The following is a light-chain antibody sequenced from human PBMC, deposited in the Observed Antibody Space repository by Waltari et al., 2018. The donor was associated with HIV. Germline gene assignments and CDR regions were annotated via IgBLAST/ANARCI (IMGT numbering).Light chain of an antibody. J-gene: IGKJ2*01. Sequence: DIVMTQSPDSLVVSLGERDTINCKSSQSVLYSSNNKNYLAWYQQKPGQPPKLLIYWASTRESGVPDRFSGSGSGTDFTLTISSLQAEDVAVYYCQQYYSTPYTFGQGTKLEIK. CDR1: QSVLYSSNNKNY. CDR2: WAS. CDR3: QQYYSTPYT. V-gene: IGKV4-1*01.